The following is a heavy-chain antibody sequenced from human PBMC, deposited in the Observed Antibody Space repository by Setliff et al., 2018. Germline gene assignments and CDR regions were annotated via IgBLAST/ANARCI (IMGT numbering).Heavy chain of an antibody. J-gene: IGHJ4*02. D-gene: IGHD3-22*01. CDR2: ISGSSNSYT. CDR1: GFTFDSHT. Sequence: LRLSCAASGFTFDSHTMNWVRQAPGKGLEWVSSISGSSNSYTNYADSVKGRFTISRDNAKNSLYLQMNSLRAEDTAVYYCARENYYVSSGYYYGVDYWGQGTLVTVSS. CDR3: ARENYYVSSGYYYGVDY. V-gene: IGHV3-21*04.